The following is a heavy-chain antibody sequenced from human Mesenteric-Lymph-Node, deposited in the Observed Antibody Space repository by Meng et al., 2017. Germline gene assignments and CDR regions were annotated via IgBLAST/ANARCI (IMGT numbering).Heavy chain of an antibody. CDR1: GFTFDDYT. CDR3: AKDTSGYDYGEWLDY. J-gene: IGHJ4*02. Sequence: EVQLVESGGVVVQPGGSLRLSCAASGFTFDDYTMHWVRQAPGKGLEWVSLISWDGGSTYYADSVKGRFTISRDNSKNSLYLQMNSLRTEDTALYYCAKDTSGYDYGEWLDYWGQGTLVTVSS. CDR2: ISWDGGST. D-gene: IGHD5-12*01. V-gene: IGHV3-43*01.